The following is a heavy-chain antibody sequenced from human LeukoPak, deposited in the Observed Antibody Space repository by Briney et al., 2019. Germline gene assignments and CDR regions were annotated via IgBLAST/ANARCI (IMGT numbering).Heavy chain of an antibody. CDR2: INHSGST. D-gene: IGHD3-22*01. CDR3: ARHWDFYYDYYYFDY. CDR1: GGSFSGYY. V-gene: IGHV4-34*01. Sequence: PSETLSLTCAVYGGSFSGYYWSWIRQPPEKGLEWIGEINHSGSTNYNPSLKSRVTISVDTSKNQFSLKLSSVTAADTAVYYCARHWDFYYDYYYFDYWGQGTLVTVSS. J-gene: IGHJ4*02.